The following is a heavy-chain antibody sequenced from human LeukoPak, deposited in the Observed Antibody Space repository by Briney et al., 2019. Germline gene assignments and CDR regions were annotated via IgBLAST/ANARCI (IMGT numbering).Heavy chain of an antibody. D-gene: IGHD3-10*01. J-gene: IGHJ4*02. CDR1: GYTFTDFY. CDR2: INPNSDDT. CDR3: ARGRHGSGSYYNPIDY. V-gene: IGHV1-2*06. Sequence: ASVKVSCKASGYTFTDFYMHWVRQAPGQGPEWMGRINPNSDDTNYAQKFQGRVTMNRDTSISTAYMGLRRLRSDDSAVYFCARGRHGSGSYYNPIDYWGQGTLVTVSS.